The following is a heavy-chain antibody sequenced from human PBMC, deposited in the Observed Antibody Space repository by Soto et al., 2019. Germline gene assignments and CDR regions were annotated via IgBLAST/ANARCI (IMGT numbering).Heavy chain of an antibody. CDR1: GFTFDDYA. V-gene: IGHV3-9*01. CDR2: ISWNSGSI. CDR3: AKDGSSSWYVSWFDP. D-gene: IGHD6-13*01. J-gene: IGHJ5*02. Sequence: EVQLVESGGGLVQPGRSLRLSCAASGFTFDDYAMHWVRQAPGKGLEWVSGISWNSGSIGYADSVKGRFTISRDNAKNSLYLQMNSLRAEDTALYYCAKDGSSSWYVSWFDPWCQGTLVTVSS.